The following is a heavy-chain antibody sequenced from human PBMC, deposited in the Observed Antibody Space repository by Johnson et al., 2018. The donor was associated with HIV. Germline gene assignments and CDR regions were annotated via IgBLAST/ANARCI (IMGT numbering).Heavy chain of an antibody. J-gene: IGHJ3*02. Sequence: QVQLVESGGGVVQPGRSLRLSCAASGFTFSSYAMHWVRQAPAKGLEWVAVISYDGTNKYYADSVKGRFTISRDNSKNTLYLQVNSLRAEDTAVYYCARDLGNWDSPRSAFDIWGQGTMVTVSS. CDR1: GFTFSSYA. CDR3: ARDLGNWDSPRSAFDI. V-gene: IGHV3-30*04. D-gene: IGHD1/OR15-1a*01. CDR2: ISYDGTNK.